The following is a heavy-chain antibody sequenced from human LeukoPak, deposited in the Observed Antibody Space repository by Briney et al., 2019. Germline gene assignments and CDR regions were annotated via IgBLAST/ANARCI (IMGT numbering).Heavy chain of an antibody. Sequence: GGSLRLSCVASGFAFSSYGMHWVRQAPGKGLEWVAVISYDGSNKYYADSVKGRFTISRDNSKNTLYLQMNSLRAEDTAVYYCARSVAGRTGDDAFDIWGQGTMVTVSS. D-gene: IGHD6-19*01. V-gene: IGHV3-30*03. CDR2: ISYDGSNK. CDR3: ARSVAGRTGDDAFDI. J-gene: IGHJ3*02. CDR1: GFAFSSYG.